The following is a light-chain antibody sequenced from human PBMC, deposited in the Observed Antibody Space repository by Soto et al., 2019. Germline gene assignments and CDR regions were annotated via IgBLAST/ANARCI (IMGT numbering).Light chain of an antibody. CDR2: DTS. CDR1: QSVDSF. Sequence: EIVLTQSPASLSLSPGERATLSCRASQSVDSFLAWYQQKPGRTPRLLIYDTSNRATGIPARFSGSGSGTDFTLTISRLEPEDFATYYCQQANSFPLTFGGGTKVEIK. CDR3: QQANSFPLT. J-gene: IGKJ4*01. V-gene: IGKV3-11*01.